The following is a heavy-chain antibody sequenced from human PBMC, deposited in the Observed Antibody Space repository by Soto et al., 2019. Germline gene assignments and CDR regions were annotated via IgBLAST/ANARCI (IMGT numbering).Heavy chain of an antibody. J-gene: IGHJ4*02. CDR2: ISSRDGTM. CDR1: GLTFSDYY. CDR3: ARDSPPYDNNGYYRDS. D-gene: IGHD3-22*01. Sequence: GGSLRLSCAASGLTFSDYYMSWIRQAPGKGLEWVSYISSRDGTMRYADFVEGRFAIPRDDAKKTLYLQMNSLGADDTAIYYFARDSPPYDNNGYYRDSWGQGTLVTVSS. V-gene: IGHV3-11*01.